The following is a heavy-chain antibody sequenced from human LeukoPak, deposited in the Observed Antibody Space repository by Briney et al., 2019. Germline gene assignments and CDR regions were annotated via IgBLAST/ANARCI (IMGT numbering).Heavy chain of an antibody. CDR3: ARALKYYDFWSGYWRGDAFDI. CDR2: IYTSGST. V-gene: IGHV4-61*02. J-gene: IGHJ3*02. CDR1: GGSISSGSYY. D-gene: IGHD3-3*01. Sequence: SETLSLTCTVSGGSISSGSYYWSWIRQPAGKGLEWIGRIYTSGSTNYNPSLKSRVTISADTSKNQFSLKLSSVTAADTAVYYCARALKYYDFWSGYWRGDAFDIWGQGTMVTVSS.